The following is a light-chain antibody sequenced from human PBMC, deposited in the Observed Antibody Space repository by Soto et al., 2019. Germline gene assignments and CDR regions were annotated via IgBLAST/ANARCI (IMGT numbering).Light chain of an antibody. CDR2: AAS. J-gene: IGKJ4*01. Sequence: DIQMTQSPSSLSASVGDRVTITCRASQNIATYLNWYQQKQWKAPKLLIYAASSLQSGVPSGFSGSGSGTNFTTTLNRFQPEDFSTFYCQPGYNAPLTFGGGNKVEI. CDR3: QPGYNAPLT. CDR1: QNIATY. V-gene: IGKV1-39*01.